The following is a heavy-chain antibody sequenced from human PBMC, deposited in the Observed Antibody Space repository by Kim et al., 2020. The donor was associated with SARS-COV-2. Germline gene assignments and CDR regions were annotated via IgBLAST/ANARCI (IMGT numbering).Heavy chain of an antibody. D-gene: IGHD2-15*01. J-gene: IGHJ4*02. CDR2: ISGSGGST. Sequence: GGSLILSCAASGFTFSSYAMSWVRQAPGKGLEWVSAISGSGGSTYYADSVKGRFTISRDNSKNTLYLQMNSLRAEDTAVYYCAKAGIVVVVAATLFDYWGQGTLVTVSS. CDR1: GFTFSSYA. CDR3: AKAGIVVVVAATLFDY. V-gene: IGHV3-23*01.